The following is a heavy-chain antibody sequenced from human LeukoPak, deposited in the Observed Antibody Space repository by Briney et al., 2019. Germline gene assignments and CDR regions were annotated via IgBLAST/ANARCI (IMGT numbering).Heavy chain of an antibody. CDR1: GGSISSSSYY. CDR2: IFYIGRT. D-gene: IGHD2-2*01. V-gene: IGHV4-39*01. CDR3: ARQPGRAISFSSEATPQFYFDF. J-gene: IGHJ4*01. Sequence: KPSETLSLTCTVSGGSISSSSYYWGWIRQPPGKGLEWLGSIFYIGRTYYNPSLKTRVTISVDTSKNQFSLKLSSVTAADTAVYYCARQPGRAISFSSEATPQFYFDFWGLGTLVTVSS.